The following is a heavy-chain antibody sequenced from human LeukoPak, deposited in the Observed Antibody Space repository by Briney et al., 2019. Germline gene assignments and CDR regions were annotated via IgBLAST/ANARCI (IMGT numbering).Heavy chain of an antibody. Sequence: ASVKVSCKASGYTFINYGINWVRQAPGQGLEWMGWISAYNGNTNYAQSLQGRVTMTTDTSTSTVYMEMRSLTSDDTAVYYCARDLDQYNGRFGGFGHNFWGQGTLVTVSS. CDR3: ARDLDQYNGRFGGFGHNF. CDR1: GYTFINYG. J-gene: IGHJ4*02. D-gene: IGHD3-10*01. CDR2: ISAYNGNT. V-gene: IGHV1-18*01.